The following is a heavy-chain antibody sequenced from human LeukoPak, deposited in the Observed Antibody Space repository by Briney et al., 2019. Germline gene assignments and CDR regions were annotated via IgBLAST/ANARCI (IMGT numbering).Heavy chain of an antibody. CDR3: ARDVSGAMDY. V-gene: IGHV3-48*01. D-gene: IGHD1-26*01. J-gene: IGHJ4*02. CDR2: ISSSSSTI. Sequence: PGGSLRLSCAASGFTSSSYSMNWVRQAPGKGLEWVSYISSSSSTIYYADSVKGRFTISRDNAKNSLYLQMNSLRAEDTAVYYCARDVSGAMDYWGQGTLVTVSS. CDR1: GFTSSSYS.